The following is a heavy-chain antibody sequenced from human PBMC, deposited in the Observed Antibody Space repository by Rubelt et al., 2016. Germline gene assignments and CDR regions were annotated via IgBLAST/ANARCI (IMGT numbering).Heavy chain of an antibody. CDR2: ISVRCTNN. D-gene: IGHD1-26*01. CDR1: GFTFNTYA. J-gene: IGHJ4*02. V-gene: IGHV3-23*04. CDR3: ATYYRGPQYYFDY. Sequence: EVQLVESGGALVQPGGSLILSCAASGFTFNTYAMSWVRQAPGQGLEWVSGISVRCTNNYYEGSVKGRVSISRDDSKNTLYLQMNTLRVEDTAVYYCATYYRGPQYYFDYWGQGTLVTVSS.